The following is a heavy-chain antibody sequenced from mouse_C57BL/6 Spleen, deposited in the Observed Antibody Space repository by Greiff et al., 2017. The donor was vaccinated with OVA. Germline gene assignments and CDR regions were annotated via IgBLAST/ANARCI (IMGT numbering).Heavy chain of an antibody. CDR2: IDPNSGGP. Sequence: QVQLQQPGAELVKPGASVKLSCKASGYTFTSYWMHWVKQRPGRGLEWIGRIDPNSGGPKYNEKFKSKATLTVDKPSSTASMQLSSLTSEDSAVYYCASGDWDCYYVDWYFDVWGTGTTVTVSS. D-gene: IGHD2-3*01. V-gene: IGHV1-72*01. J-gene: IGHJ1*03. CDR1: GYTFTSYW. CDR3: ASGDWDCYYVDWYFDV.